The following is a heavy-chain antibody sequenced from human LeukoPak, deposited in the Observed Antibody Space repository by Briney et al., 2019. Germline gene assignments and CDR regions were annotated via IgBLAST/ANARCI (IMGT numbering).Heavy chain of an antibody. D-gene: IGHD3-3*01. V-gene: IGHV3-48*01. Sequence: GGSLRLSCAASGFTFDSYSMSWVRQAPGKGLEWVSYITSGSSTIYYPDSVKGRFTISRDNSKNTLYLQMNSLRAEDTAVYYCAVAGVVTHDRAFDIWGQGTMVTVSS. CDR1: GFTFDSYS. CDR3: AVAGVVTHDRAFDI. CDR2: ITSGSSTI. J-gene: IGHJ3*02.